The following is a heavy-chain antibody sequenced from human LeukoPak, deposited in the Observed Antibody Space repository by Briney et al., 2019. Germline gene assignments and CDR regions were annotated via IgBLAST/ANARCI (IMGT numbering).Heavy chain of an antibody. CDR3: ARDLVWFGEPKGYYYYMDV. D-gene: IGHD3-10*01. Sequence: GGSLRLSCAASGFMFSSYWMSWVRQAPGKGLEWVADIKEDGSEKSYVDSVKGRFTISRDNAKNSLYLQMNTLRAEDTAVYYCARDLVWFGEPKGYYYYMDVWGKGTTVTVSS. V-gene: IGHV3-7*01. CDR2: IKEDGSEK. J-gene: IGHJ6*03. CDR1: GFMFSSYW.